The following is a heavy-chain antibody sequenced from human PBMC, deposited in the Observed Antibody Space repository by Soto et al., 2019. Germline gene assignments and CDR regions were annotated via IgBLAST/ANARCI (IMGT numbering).Heavy chain of an antibody. V-gene: IGHV3-33*01. CDR3: ARDMYYYDSSGYYPHYYYYVMDV. Sequence: GGSLRLSCAASGFTFSSYGMHWVRQAPGKGLEWVAVIWYDGSNKYYADSVKGRFTISRDNSKNTLYLQMNSLRAEDTAVYYCARDMYYYDSSGYYPHYYYYVMDVWGQGTTVTVSS. D-gene: IGHD3-22*01. CDR2: IWYDGSNK. J-gene: IGHJ6*02. CDR1: GFTFSSYG.